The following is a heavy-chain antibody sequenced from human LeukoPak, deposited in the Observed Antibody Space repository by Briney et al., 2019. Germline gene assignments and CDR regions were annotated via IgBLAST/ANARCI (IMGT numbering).Heavy chain of an antibody. CDR3: ARGTESYYGSGSYSHDY. CDR1: GGSISSYY. J-gene: IGHJ4*02. Sequence: SSETPSLTCTVSGGSISSYYWSWIRQPPGKGLEWIGYIYYSGSTNYNPSLKSRVTISVDTSKNQFSLKLSSVTAADTAVYYCARGTESYYGSGSYSHDYWGQGTLVTVSS. D-gene: IGHD3-10*01. V-gene: IGHV4-59*01. CDR2: IYYSGST.